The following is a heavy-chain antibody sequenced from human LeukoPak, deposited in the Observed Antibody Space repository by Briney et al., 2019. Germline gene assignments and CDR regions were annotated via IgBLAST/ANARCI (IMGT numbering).Heavy chain of an antibody. CDR2: IWYDGTNK. CDR1: GFTFSNYG. Sequence: GGSLRLSCAASGFTFSNYGIHWVRQAPGKGLEWVAAIWYDGTNKYYADSVKGRFTTSRDNSKNTLYLQMDSLRAEDTAVYYCAKSVRTSERYSQDAFDIWGQGTMVTVSS. D-gene: IGHD1-14*01. CDR3: AKSVRTSERYSQDAFDI. V-gene: IGHV3-33*06. J-gene: IGHJ3*02.